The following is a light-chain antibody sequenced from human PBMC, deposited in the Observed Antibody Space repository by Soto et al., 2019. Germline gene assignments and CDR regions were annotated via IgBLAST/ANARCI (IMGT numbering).Light chain of an antibody. V-gene: IGKV1-39*01. Sequence: DIQMTQSPYSLSASVVDSVTITCRASQNIRTYLNWYQQKPGKAPKLLIYAASTLQSGVPSRFSGSGSGTDFTLTISSLEPEDFAVYYCQQRFNWQVTFGQGTRLEIK. J-gene: IGKJ5*01. CDR3: QQRFNWQVT. CDR2: AAS. CDR1: QNIRTY.